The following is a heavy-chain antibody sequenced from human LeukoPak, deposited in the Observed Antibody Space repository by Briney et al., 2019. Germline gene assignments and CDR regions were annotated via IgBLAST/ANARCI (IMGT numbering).Heavy chain of an antibody. Sequence: GGSLRLSCAASAFPFSSYTMSWVRQAPGKGLEWVSAISNSGGSTYYADSVKGRFTISRDNSKNTVYLQMNSLRAEDTAVYYCAKDGYVSWAYQLSHFDYWGQGTLVTVSS. J-gene: IGHJ4*02. CDR3: AKDGYVSWAYQLSHFDY. V-gene: IGHV3-23*01. CDR2: ISNSGGST. D-gene: IGHD2-2*03. CDR1: AFPFSSYT.